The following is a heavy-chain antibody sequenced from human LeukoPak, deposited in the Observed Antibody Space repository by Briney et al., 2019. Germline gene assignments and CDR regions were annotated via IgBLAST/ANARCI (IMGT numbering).Heavy chain of an antibody. CDR3: ARTDVYCTNGVCSFDY. J-gene: IGHJ4*02. CDR2: ISYDGSNK. CDR1: GFTFSSYA. D-gene: IGHD2-8*01. Sequence: GGSLRLSCAASGFTFSSYAMHWVRQAPGKGLEWVAVISYDGSNKYYADSVKGRFTISRDNSKNTLYLQMNSLRSEDTAVYYCARTDVYCTNGVCSFDYWGQGTLVTVSS. V-gene: IGHV3-30-3*01.